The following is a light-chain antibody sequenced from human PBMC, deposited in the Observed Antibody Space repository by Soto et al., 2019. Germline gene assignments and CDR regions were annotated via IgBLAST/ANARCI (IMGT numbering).Light chain of an antibody. V-gene: IGLV1-51*02. CDR2: EIN. Sequence: QSVLTQPPSVSSAPGPKVTISRSGSSSNIANNYVSWYQQLPGTAPKLLIYEINKRPSGIPDRFSGSKSGTSATLGITGLQTGDEADYYCGTWDSSLSAHVFGTGTKVTVL. CDR3: GTWDSSLSAHV. J-gene: IGLJ1*01. CDR1: SSNIANNY.